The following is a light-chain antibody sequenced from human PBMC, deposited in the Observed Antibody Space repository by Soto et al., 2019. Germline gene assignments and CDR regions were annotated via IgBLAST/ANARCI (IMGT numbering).Light chain of an antibody. J-gene: IGLJ3*02. Sequence: QSVLTQPPSASGSPGQSVTISCTGTSSDVGGYNYVSWYQQYPGRAPKLMIYEVTKRPSGVPDRFSGSKSGNTASLTVSGLKAEDEADYYCSSYAASNNFYFVFGGGTKVNVL. V-gene: IGLV2-8*01. CDR3: SSYAASNNFYFV. CDR1: SSDVGGYNY. CDR2: EVT.